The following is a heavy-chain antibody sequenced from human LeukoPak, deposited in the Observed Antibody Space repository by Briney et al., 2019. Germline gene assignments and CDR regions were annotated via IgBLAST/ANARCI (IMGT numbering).Heavy chain of an antibody. Sequence: GGSLRLSCAASGFTLGSHWMHWVRQAPGKGLVWVSRINSDGSSTSHAASVKGRFTISRDNAKNTLYLQMNSLGAEDTAVYYCARDLTGNVLDYWGQGTLVTVSS. CDR3: ARDLTGNVLDY. CDR1: GFTLGSHW. CDR2: INSDGSST. V-gene: IGHV3-74*01. J-gene: IGHJ4*02. D-gene: IGHD3-10*01.